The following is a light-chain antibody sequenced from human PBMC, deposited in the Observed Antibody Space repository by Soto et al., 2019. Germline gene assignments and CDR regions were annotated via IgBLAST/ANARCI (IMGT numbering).Light chain of an antibody. CDR3: QQSYSITLT. V-gene: IGKV1-39*01. CDR2: AAS. CDR1: QSISSY. J-gene: IGKJ1*01. Sequence: DIQMTQSPSSLSASVGGRVTITCRASQSISSYLNWYQQKPGKAPKLLIYAASSLQSGVPSRFSGSGSGTDFTLTISSLQPEDFATYYCQQSYSITLTFGQETKVDIK.